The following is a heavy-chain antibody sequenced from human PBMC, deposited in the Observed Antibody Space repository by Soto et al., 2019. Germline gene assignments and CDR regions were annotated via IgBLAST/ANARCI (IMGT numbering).Heavy chain of an antibody. D-gene: IGHD4-4*01. CDR2: ISYDGSNK. J-gene: IGHJ6*02. Sequence: GGSLRLSCAASGFTFSSYAMHWVRQAPGKGLEWVAVISYDGSNKYYADSVKGRFTISRDNSKNTLYLQMNSLRAEDTAVYYCARLFTVTPLVALSRLDVWGQGTTVTVSS. CDR3: ARLFTVTPLVALSRLDV. CDR1: GFTFSSYA. V-gene: IGHV3-30-3*01.